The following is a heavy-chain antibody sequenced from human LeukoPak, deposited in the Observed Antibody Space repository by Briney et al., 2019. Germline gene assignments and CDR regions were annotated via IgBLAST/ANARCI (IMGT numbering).Heavy chain of an antibody. J-gene: IGHJ6*02. Sequence: SETLSLTCTVSGGSISSYYWSWIRQPAGKGLEWIGRIYTSGSTNYNPSLKSRVTMSVDTSKNQFSLKLSSVTAADTAVYYCAREEGSSWPYYYYGMDVWGQGTTVTVSS. CDR3: AREEGSSWPYYYYGMDV. V-gene: IGHV4-4*07. CDR1: GGSISSYY. CDR2: IYTSGST. D-gene: IGHD6-13*01.